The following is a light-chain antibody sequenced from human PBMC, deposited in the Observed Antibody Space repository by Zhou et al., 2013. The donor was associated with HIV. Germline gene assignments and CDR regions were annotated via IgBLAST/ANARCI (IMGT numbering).Light chain of an antibody. CDR3: SSCTSSNTLI. Sequence: QSALTQPASVSGSPGQSITISCTGTSSDVGGYNYVSWYQQHPGKVPKLMIYDVTKRPSGVSNRFSGSKSGNTASLTISGLQAEDEADYYCSSCTSSNTLIFGGGTKLTV. J-gene: IGLJ2*01. CDR2: DVT. CDR1: SSDVGGYNY. V-gene: IGLV2-14*01.